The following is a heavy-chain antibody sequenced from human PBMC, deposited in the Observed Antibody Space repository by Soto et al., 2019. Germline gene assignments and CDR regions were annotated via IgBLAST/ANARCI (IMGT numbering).Heavy chain of an antibody. D-gene: IGHD3-22*01. CDR2: IYPGDSDT. V-gene: IGHV5-51*01. CDR1: GYSFTSYW. CDR3: ARRAYYYDSSGYPDY. J-gene: IGHJ4*02. Sequence: LGESLKISCNGSGYSFTSYWIGWVRQMPGKGLEWMGIIYPGDSDTRYSPSFQGQVTISADKSISTAYLQWSSLKASDTAMYYCARRAYYYDSSGYPDYWGQGTLVTVS.